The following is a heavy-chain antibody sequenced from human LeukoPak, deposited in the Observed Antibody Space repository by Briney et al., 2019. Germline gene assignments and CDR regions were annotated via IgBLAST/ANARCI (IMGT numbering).Heavy chain of an antibody. CDR2: IYHSGST. CDR3: ARDESYDSSGYYGTYYYYYMDV. D-gene: IGHD3-22*01. V-gene: IGHV4-38-2*02. Sequence: SETLSLTCTVSGYSISSGYYWGWIRQPPGKGLEWIGSIYHSGSTYYNPSLKSRVTISVDTSKNQFSLKLSSVTAADTAVYYCARDESYDSSGYYGTYYYYYMDVWGKGTTVTVSS. J-gene: IGHJ6*03. CDR1: GYSISSGYY.